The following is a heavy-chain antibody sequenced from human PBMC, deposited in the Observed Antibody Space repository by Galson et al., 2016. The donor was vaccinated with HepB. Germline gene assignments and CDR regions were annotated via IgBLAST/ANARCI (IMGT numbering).Heavy chain of an antibody. CDR2: IRSVGYGGTT. CDR3: ARLRRATMRYYYYGMDV. J-gene: IGHJ6*02. D-gene: IGHD5-12*01. Sequence: WFRQAPGKGLEWVGFIRSVGYGGTTEYAASVKGRFTISRDDSKSIASLQMNTLKIEDTAVYYCARLRRATMRYYYYGMDVWGQGTTVTVSS. V-gene: IGHV3-49*03.